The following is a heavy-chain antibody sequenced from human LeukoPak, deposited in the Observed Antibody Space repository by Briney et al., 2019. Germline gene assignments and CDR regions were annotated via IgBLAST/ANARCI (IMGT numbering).Heavy chain of an antibody. J-gene: IGHJ6*03. D-gene: IGHD6-19*01. CDR3: ARVSYSSGWSRSPYYYYMDV. Sequence: ASVKVSCKASGGTFSSYAISWVRQSPGQGLEWMGGSIPIFGTANYAQKFQGRVTITADKSTSTAYMELSSLRSEDTAVYYCARVSYSSGWSRSPYYYYMDVWGKGTTVTVS. CDR2: SIPIFGTA. V-gene: IGHV1-69*06. CDR1: GGTFSSYA.